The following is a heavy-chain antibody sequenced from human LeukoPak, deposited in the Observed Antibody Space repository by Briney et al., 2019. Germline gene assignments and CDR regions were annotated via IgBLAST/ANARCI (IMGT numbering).Heavy chain of an antibody. J-gene: IGHJ6*03. CDR1: SGSISNYY. D-gene: IGHD5-18*01. Sequence: PSETLSPTCTVSSGSISNYYWSWIRQPPGKGLEWIGYIYYSGSTNYNPSLKSRVTISVDTSKNQFSLKLSSVTAADTAVYYCARGYSYGPYYYYYYMDVWGKGTTVTVSS. CDR2: IYYSGST. V-gene: IGHV4-59*01. CDR3: ARGYSYGPYYYYYYMDV.